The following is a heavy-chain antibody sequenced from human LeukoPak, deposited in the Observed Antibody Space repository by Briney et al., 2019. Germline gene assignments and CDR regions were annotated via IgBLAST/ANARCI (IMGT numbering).Heavy chain of an antibody. CDR3: ARDSKENYDFWSGYYMDV. V-gene: IGHV4-61*02. CDR1: GGSISSGSYY. J-gene: IGHJ6*03. CDR2: IYTSGST. Sequence: SQTLSLTCTVSGGSISSGSYYWSWIRQPAGKGLEWIGRIYTSGSTNYNPSLKSRVTISVDTSKNQFSLKLSSVTAADTAVYYCARDSKENYDFWSGYYMDVWGKGTTVTASS. D-gene: IGHD3-3*01.